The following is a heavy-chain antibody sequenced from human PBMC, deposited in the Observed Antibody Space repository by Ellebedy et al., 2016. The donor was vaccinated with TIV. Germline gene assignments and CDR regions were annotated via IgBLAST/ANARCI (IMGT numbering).Heavy chain of an antibody. CDR3: ARDLESSSPGPDSFYYYYMDV. Sequence: GSLRLSXTVSGGSVSSSSYYWSWIRQPPGKGLEWIGYIFYSGITNYNPSLKSRVTISVDTSKNQFSLKLSSVTAADTAVYYCARDLESSSPGPDSFYYYYMDVWGKGTTVTVSS. D-gene: IGHD6-6*01. CDR1: GGSVSSSSYY. J-gene: IGHJ6*03. CDR2: IFYSGIT. V-gene: IGHV4-61*01.